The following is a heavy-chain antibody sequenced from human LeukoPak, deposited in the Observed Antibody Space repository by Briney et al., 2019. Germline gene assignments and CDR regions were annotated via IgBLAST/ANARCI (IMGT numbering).Heavy chain of an antibody. CDR2: ISYDGTNK. CDR1: GFTFSSYA. D-gene: IGHD6-13*01. CDR3: ARGLTGSSWWLD. J-gene: IGHJ4*02. V-gene: IGHV3-30*04. Sequence: GGSLRLSCAASGFTFSSYAMHWVRQAPGKGLEWVALISYDGTNKYYADSVKGRFTISRDNSKNTLHLQMNSLRAEDTAVYYCARGLTGSSWWLDWGQGTLVTVSS.